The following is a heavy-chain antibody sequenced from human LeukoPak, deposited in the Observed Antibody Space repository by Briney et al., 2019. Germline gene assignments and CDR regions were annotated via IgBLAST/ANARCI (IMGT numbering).Heavy chain of an antibody. J-gene: IGHJ6*02. CDR2: ISWNSGSI. CDR3: VKDYRKGGLIYYYGMDV. V-gene: IGHV3-9*01. Sequence: GGSLRLSCAASGFTFDDYAMHWVRQAPGKGLEWVSGISWNSGSIGYADSVKGRFTISRDNAKNSLYLQMNSLRAEDTALYYCVKDYRKGGLIYYYGMDVWGQGTTVTVSS. CDR1: GFTFDDYA.